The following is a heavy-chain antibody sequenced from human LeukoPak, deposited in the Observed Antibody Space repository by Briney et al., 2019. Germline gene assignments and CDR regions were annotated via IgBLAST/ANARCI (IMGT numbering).Heavy chain of an antibody. D-gene: IGHD3-10*01. V-gene: IGHV4-31*03. CDR3: ARVPPAGSGSYYNPPLFDY. CDR2: IYYSGST. J-gene: IGHJ4*02. Sequence: PSETLSLTCTVSGGSISSGGYYWSWIRQHPGKGLEWIGYIYYSGSTYYNPSLKSRVTISVDTSKNQFSLKLSSVTAADTAVYYCARVPPAGSGSYYNPPLFDYWGQGTLVTVSS. CDR1: GGSISSGGYY.